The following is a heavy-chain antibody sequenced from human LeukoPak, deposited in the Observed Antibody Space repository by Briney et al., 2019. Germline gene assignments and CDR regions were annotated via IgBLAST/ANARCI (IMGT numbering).Heavy chain of an antibody. D-gene: IGHD4-17*01. J-gene: IGHJ3*02. CDR3: ARDRIYGDYVDAFDI. Sequence: GGSLRLSCAASGFTFSSYSMNWVRQAPGKGLEWVSSISSSSSYIYYADSVKGRFTISRDNAKNSLYLQMNSLRAEDTAVYYCARDRIYGDYVDAFDIWGQGTMVTVSS. V-gene: IGHV3-21*01. CDR1: GFTFSSYS. CDR2: ISSSSSYI.